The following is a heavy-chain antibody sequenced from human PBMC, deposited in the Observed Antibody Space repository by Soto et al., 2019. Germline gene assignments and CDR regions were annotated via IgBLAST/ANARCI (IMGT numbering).Heavy chain of an antibody. D-gene: IGHD5-18*01. J-gene: IGHJ6*02. CDR3: ARSGYSYGPRYYGMDV. CDR1: GYTFTSYA. Sequence: ASVKVSCKASGYTFTSYAMHWVRQAPGQRLEWMGWINAGNGNTKYSQKFQGRVTITRDTSASTAYMELSSLRSEDTAVYYCARSGYSYGPRYYGMDVWGQGTTVNVSS. V-gene: IGHV1-3*01. CDR2: INAGNGNT.